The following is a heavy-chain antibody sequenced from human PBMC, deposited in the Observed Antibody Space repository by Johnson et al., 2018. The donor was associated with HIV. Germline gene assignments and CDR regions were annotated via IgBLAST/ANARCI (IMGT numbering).Heavy chain of an antibody. CDR1: GFTFDNFW. V-gene: IGHV3-7*05. CDR3: AKVYTAYLDGDAFDI. J-gene: IGHJ3*02. D-gene: IGHD2-2*02. CDR2: INQDGSET. Sequence: VQLVESGGGLVQPGGSLRLSCAVSGFTFDNFWMAWVRQAPGKGLEWVANINQDGSETYYVGSVKGRFPISRDNAKNSLFLQMDSLRAEDTAVYFCAKVYTAYLDGDAFDIWGQGTMVTVSS.